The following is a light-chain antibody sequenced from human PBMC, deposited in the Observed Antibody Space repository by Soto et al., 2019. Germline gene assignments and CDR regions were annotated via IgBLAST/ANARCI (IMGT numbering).Light chain of an antibody. J-gene: IGLJ2*01. CDR2: EVS. CDR1: SGDVGAYDF. Sequence: QSALTQPASVSGSPGQSITISCTGTSGDVGAYDFVSWYQHHPGKAPRLVIYEVSNRPSGVSNRFSGSKSGNTASLTISGLQAEDEADYYCSSYTSSSTLVVFGGGTKLTVL. CDR3: SSYTSSSTLVV. V-gene: IGLV2-14*01.